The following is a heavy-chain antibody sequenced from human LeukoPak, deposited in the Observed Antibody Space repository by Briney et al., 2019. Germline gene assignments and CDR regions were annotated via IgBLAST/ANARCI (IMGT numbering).Heavy chain of an antibody. J-gene: IGHJ4*02. CDR3: AREPSGFYDSSGYYSIDY. CDR2: IYTSGST. V-gene: IGHV4-61*02. CDR1: GGSSSSGSYY. D-gene: IGHD3-22*01. Sequence: SQTLSLTGTVSGGSSSSGSYYWSWIRQPAGMGLEWIGRIYTSGSTNYNPSLKSRVTISVDTSKNQFSLKLSSVTAADTAVYYCAREPSGFYDSSGYYSIDYWGQGTLVTVSS.